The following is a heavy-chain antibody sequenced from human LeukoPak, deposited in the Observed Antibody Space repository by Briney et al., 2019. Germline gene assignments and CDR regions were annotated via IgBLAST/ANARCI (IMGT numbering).Heavy chain of an antibody. V-gene: IGHV4-30-4*01. Sequence: TSETLSLTCTVSGGSISSGDYYWSWIRQPPGKGLEWIGYIYYSGSTYYNQSLKSRVTISVDTSKNQFSLKLSSVTAADTAVYYCARDRTGYYGSGSPTVHDAFDIWGQGTMVTVSS. CDR1: GGSISSGDYY. CDR2: IYYSGST. J-gene: IGHJ3*02. CDR3: ARDRTGYYGSGSPTVHDAFDI. D-gene: IGHD3-10*01.